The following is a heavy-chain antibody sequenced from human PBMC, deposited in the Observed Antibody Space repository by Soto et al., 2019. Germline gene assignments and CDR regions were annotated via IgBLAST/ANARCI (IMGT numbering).Heavy chain of an antibody. CDR1: GFSLSTNAMR. V-gene: IGHV2-70*04. CDR2: IDWDGDK. Sequence: SGATXVSPTHTLTLSLTVSGFSLSTNAMRVSVIVQSPGKALEWLARIDWDGDKLYNTSLRTRLTISKDTSKNQVVLTMTNMDHLDTRTYYCERMTARSGNHNPAAFDLSGPGPIVT. J-gene: IGHJ3*01. D-gene: IGHD1-26*01. CDR3: ERMTARSGNHNPAAFDL.